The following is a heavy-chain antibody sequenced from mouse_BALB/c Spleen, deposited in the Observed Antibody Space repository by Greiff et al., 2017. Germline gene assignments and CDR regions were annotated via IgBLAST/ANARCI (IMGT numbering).Heavy chain of an antibody. Sequence: QVTLKESGPGILQPSQTLSLTCSFSGFSLSTPGMGVGWIRQPSGKGLEWLAHIWWDDDKRYNPALKSRLTISKDTSSNQVFLKIASVDTADTATYDCARIGQLGPVGCAYWGQGTLVTVAA. CDR2: IWWDDDK. V-gene: IGHV8-8*01. CDR1: GFSLSTPGMG. CDR3: ARIGQLGPVGCAY. J-gene: IGHJ3*01. D-gene: IGHD3-1*01.